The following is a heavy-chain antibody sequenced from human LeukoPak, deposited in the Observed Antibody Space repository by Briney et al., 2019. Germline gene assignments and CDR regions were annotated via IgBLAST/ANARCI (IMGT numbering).Heavy chain of an antibody. J-gene: IGHJ4*02. CDR3: ARSGSYYSAMVGY. CDR1: GASVSGSPYY. D-gene: IGHD1-26*01. CDR2: IYSSGST. Sequence: SETLSLTCTVSGASVSGSPYYWGWIRQPPGKGLEWIGSIYSSGSTNYNPSLKSRVTISVDTSKNQFSLKLSSVTAADTAVYYCARSGSYYSAMVGYWGQGTLVTVSS. V-gene: IGHV4-39*07.